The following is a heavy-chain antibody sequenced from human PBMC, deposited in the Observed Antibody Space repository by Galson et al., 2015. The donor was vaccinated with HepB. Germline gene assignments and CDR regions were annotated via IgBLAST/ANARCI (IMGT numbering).Heavy chain of an antibody. CDR3: AKDIEGRGSWYNGDAFDI. J-gene: IGHJ3*02. Sequence: SLRLSCAASGFTFSSYTMNWVRQTPGKGLQWVSYISTNGATIHYADSVKGRFTISRDNAKNSLYLQMNSLRAEDTALYYCAKDIEGRGSWYNGDAFDIWGQGTMVTVSS. D-gene: IGHD6-13*01. CDR1: GFTFSSYT. V-gene: IGHV3-48*04. CDR2: ISTNGATI.